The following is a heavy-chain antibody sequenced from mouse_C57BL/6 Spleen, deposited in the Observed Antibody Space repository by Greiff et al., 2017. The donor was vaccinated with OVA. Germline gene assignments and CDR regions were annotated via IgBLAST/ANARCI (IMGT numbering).Heavy chain of an antibody. CDR3: TRDRDTRGYFDV. V-gene: IGHV5-9-1*02. J-gene: IGHJ1*03. D-gene: IGHD3-1*01. Sequence: EVKLMESGEGLVKPGGSLKLSCAASGFTFSSYAMSWVRQTPEKRLEWVAYISSGGDYIYYADTVKGRFTISRDNARNTLYLQMSSLKSEDTAMYYCTRDRDTRGYFDVWGTGTTVTVSS. CDR1: GFTFSSYA. CDR2: ISSGGDYI.